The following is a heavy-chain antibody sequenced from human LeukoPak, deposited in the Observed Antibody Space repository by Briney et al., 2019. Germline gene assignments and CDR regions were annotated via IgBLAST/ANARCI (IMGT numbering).Heavy chain of an antibody. CDR2: ISYDGSNT. CDR3: AKEPASSGWFDP. Sequence: PGRSLRLSCAASGFSFRRYAMHWVRQAPGKGLEWMTVISYDGSNTYYIDSVKGRFTISRDNSKNTLFLQMNSLRAEDTAVYYCAKEPASSGWFDPWGQGTLVAVSS. J-gene: IGHJ5*02. V-gene: IGHV3-30*04. D-gene: IGHD6-19*01. CDR1: GFSFRRYA.